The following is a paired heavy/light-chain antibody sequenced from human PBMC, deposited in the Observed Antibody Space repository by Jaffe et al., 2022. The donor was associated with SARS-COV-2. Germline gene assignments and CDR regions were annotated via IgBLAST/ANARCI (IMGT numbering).Light chain of an antibody. CDR1: SSDVGSYNR. CDR2: EVS. CDR3: SSYTSSSTLV. V-gene: IGLV2-18*02. J-gene: IGLJ2*01. Sequence: QSALTQPPSVSGSPGQSVTISCTGTSSDVGSYNRVSWYQQPPGTAPKLMIYEVSNRPSGVPDRFSGSKSGNTASLTISGLRAEDEADYYCSSYTSSSTLVFGGGTKLTVL.
Heavy chain of an antibody. D-gene: IGHD2-2*01. CDR1: GHSISSNNW. J-gene: IGHJ4*02. Sequence: QVQLQESGPGLVKPSDTLSLSCAVSGHSISSNNWWGWIRQPPGKGLEWIAYIYYSGSIFYNPSLKSRVTMSVDTSKNQFSLSLSSVTAVDTAVYYCARHYCSISSCYVDYWGQGTLVTVSS. CDR2: IYYSGSI. V-gene: IGHV4-28*05. CDR3: ARHYCSISSCYVDY.